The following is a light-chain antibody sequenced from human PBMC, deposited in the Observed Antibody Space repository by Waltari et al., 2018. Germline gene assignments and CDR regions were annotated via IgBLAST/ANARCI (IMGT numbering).Light chain of an antibody. V-gene: IGKV3-20*01. J-gene: IGKJ1*01. CDR1: RSVSGNY. Sequence: EIVLKPYPGTLSLSLGESANLSCRARRSVSGNYLAWYQQKPGQAPRLLFYGASSRATGIPNRFSGSGSGTDFTLTISRLEPEDFAVYYCQQYGTIPRTFGQGTKVEIK. CDR3: QQYGTIPRT. CDR2: GAS.